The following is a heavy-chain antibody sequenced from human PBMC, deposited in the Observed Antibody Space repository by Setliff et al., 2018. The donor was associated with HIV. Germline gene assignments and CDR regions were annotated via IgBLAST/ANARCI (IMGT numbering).Heavy chain of an antibody. D-gene: IGHD6-19*01. CDR1: GYIFTTYA. V-gene: IGHV1-3*03. J-gene: IGHJ4*02. CDR2: ITAGNGNT. Sequence: ASVKVSCKDSGYIFTTYAIHWVRQAPGQSLEWMGWITAGNGNTEYSQEFQGRVTITRDTSARTAYMELSSLRSEDMAVYYCARALDTGWALGYWGQGTLVTVAS. CDR3: ARALDTGWALGY.